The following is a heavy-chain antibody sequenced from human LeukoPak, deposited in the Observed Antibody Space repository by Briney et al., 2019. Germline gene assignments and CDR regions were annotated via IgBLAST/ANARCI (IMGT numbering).Heavy chain of an antibody. V-gene: IGHV3-30*18. CDR1: GFTFSNFG. CDR2: ISYDESNK. CDR3: AKGYSSSWYLFDY. J-gene: IGHJ4*02. D-gene: IGHD6-13*01. Sequence: AGGSLRLSCAASGFTFSNFGMHWVRQSPGKGLEWVSLISYDESNKYYADSVKGRFTISRDNSKNTLYLQMNSLRAEDTAVYYCAKGYSSSWYLFDYWGQGTLVTVSS.